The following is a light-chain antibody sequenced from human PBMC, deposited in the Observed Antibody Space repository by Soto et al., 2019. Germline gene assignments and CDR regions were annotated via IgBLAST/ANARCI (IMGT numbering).Light chain of an antibody. CDR3: QQYNNWPPKNT. Sequence: EIVMTQSPATLSVSPGERATLSCRASQSVSSNLAWYQQKPGQAPRLLIYGASTRATGIPARFSGSGSGTEFTLTISSLQSEDFAVYYCQQYNNWPPKNTFGQGTKLAIK. CDR1: QSVSSN. CDR2: GAS. V-gene: IGKV3-15*01. J-gene: IGKJ2*01.